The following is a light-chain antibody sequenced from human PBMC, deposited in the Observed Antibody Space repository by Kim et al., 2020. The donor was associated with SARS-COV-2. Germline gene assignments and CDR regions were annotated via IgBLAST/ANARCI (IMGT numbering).Light chain of an antibody. V-gene: IGKV1-16*02. J-gene: IGKJ2*01. CDR3: QQYHSYPRT. CDR1: RDITNY. CDR2: AAY. Sequence: SASVGDRVTIVCRACRDITNYLAWFQQKPGRAPKSLLYAAYRLQSGVPSKFSGSGSGTDFTLTNNSLQPEDFATYYCQQYHSYPRTFGQGTKLEI.